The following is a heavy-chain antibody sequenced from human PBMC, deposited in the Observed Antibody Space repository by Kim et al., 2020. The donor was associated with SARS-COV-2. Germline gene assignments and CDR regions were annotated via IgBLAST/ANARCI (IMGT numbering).Heavy chain of an antibody. V-gene: IGHV4-34*01. CDR3: ARARGRVATIYVDY. D-gene: IGHD5-12*01. J-gene: IGHJ4*02. CDR2: INHSGST. CDR1: GGSFSGYY. Sequence: SETLSLTCAVYGGSFSGYYWSWIRQPPGKGLEWIGEINHSGSTNYNPSLKSRVTISVDTSKNQFSLKLSSVTAADTAVYYCARARGRVATIYVDYWGQGT.